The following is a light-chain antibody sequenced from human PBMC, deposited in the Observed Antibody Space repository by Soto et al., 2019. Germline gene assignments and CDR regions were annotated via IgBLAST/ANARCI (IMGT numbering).Light chain of an antibody. CDR1: SGSVSTSYY. CDR2: NTN. V-gene: IGLV8-61*01. CDR3: VLYMGSGIWV. J-gene: IGLJ2*01. Sequence: QTVVTQEPSFSVSPGGTVTLTCGLSSGSVSTSYYPSWHQQTPGQAPRTLIYNTNTRSSGVPDRFSGSILGNKAALTITGAKADDESDYYCVLYMGSGIWVFGGGPKLTVL.